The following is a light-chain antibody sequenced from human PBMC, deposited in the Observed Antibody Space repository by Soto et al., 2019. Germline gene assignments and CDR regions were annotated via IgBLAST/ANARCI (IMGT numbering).Light chain of an antibody. CDR1: QSVSSSY. CDR2: GAS. Sequence: EIVLTQSPGTLSLSPGERATLSCRASQSVSSSYLAWYQQKPGQAPRLLIYGASSRATGIPDRFSGSGSGTDFTLTISRLEPEDFAVYYCQPYGSSPQTFGQGTKVHIK. J-gene: IGKJ1*01. V-gene: IGKV3-20*01. CDR3: QPYGSSPQT.